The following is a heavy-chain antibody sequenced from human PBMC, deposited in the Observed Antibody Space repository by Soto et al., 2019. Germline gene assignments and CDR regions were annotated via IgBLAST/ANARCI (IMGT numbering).Heavy chain of an antibody. CDR1: GGSISSGGYY. CDR3: ARTGYSSSWYLGGWFDP. J-gene: IGHJ5*02. Sequence: SETLSLTYTVSGGSISSGGYYWSWIRQHPGKGLEWIGYIYYSGSTYYNPSLKSRVTISVDTSKNQFSLKLSSVTAADTAVYYCARTGYSSSWYLGGWFDPWGHGTLVTVSS. D-gene: IGHD6-13*01. V-gene: IGHV4-31*03. CDR2: IYYSGST.